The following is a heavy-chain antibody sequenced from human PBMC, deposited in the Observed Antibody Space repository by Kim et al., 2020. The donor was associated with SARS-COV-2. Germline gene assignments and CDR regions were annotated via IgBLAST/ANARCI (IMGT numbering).Heavy chain of an antibody. V-gene: IGHV3-64D*09. Sequence: DSVKGRFTISRENSRNTLYLQMSSRRAEDTAVYYCAAIAAAGHYYYGMDVWGQGTTVTVSS. D-gene: IGHD6-13*01. J-gene: IGHJ6*02. CDR3: AAIAAAGHYYYGMDV.